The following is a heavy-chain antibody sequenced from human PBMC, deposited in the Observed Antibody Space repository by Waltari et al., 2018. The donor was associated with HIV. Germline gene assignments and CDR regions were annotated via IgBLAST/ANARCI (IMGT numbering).Heavy chain of an antibody. V-gene: IGHV3-23*01. J-gene: IGHJ3*01. Sequence: EVQLLESGGGLVQPGGSLRLSCAASGFNFRNFAMSWVRQAPGKGPEGVSALSGSGSTASYADYVKGRFTISRDFSNNTLFLQMNNLRADDTAVYFCAKSMRDLRPSAFDVWGQGTMVAISS. CDR2: LSGSGSTA. CDR3: AKSMRDLRPSAFDV. D-gene: IGHD2-8*01. CDR1: GFNFRNFA.